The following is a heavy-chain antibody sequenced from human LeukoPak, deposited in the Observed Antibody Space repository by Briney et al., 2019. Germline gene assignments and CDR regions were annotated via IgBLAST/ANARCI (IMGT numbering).Heavy chain of an antibody. D-gene: IGHD1-14*01. CDR1: GFTFSSYA. Sequence: GGSLRLSCAASGFTFSSYAMHWVRQAPGKGLEWVAVISYDGSNKYYADSVKGRFTISRDNSKNTLYLQMNSLRAEDTAVYYCAIELTENASDIWGQGTMVTVSS. J-gene: IGHJ3*02. CDR3: AIELTENASDI. V-gene: IGHV3-30-3*01. CDR2: ISYDGSNK.